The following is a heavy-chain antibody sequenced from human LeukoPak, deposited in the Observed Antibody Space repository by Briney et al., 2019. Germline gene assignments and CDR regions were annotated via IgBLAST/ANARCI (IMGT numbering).Heavy chain of an antibody. CDR1: GFAFSRYA. CDR2: ISGSAGST. D-gene: IGHD5-12*01. CDR3: AKSRGYSAYDFPDY. Sequence: GGSLRLSCAACGFAFSRYAMNWVRQAPGKGLEWVSGISGSAGSTYYADSVKGRFSISRDNSKNTLYLQMNSLRVEDTAVYYCAKSRGYSAYDFPDYWGQGTLVTVSS. V-gene: IGHV3-23*01. J-gene: IGHJ4*02.